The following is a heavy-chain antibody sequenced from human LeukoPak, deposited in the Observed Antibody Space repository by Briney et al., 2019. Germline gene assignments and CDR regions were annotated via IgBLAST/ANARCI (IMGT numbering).Heavy chain of an antibody. Sequence: PGGSLRLSCSVSGFTFSSYAMHWVRQAPGKGLEYVSAISSNGGSTYYADSVKGRFTISRDNSKNTLYLQMSSLRAEDTAVYYCVKSGVTAFDYWGQGTLVTVSS. D-gene: IGHD2-21*02. CDR1: GFTFSSYA. CDR2: ISSNGGST. V-gene: IGHV3-64D*09. CDR3: VKSGVTAFDY. J-gene: IGHJ4*02.